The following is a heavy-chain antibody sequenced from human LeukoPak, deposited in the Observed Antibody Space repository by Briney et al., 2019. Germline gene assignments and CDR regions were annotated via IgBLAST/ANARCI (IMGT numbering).Heavy chain of an antibody. CDR1: GGSISSYY. D-gene: IGHD1-26*01. Sequence: SETLSLTCTVSGGSISSYYWSWIRQPPGKGLEWIGYIYYSGSTNYNPSLKSRVTISVDTSKNQFSLKLSSVTAADTAVYYCARVGATRNYYYYGMDVWGQGTTVTVSS. V-gene: IGHV4-59*08. CDR2: IYYSGST. CDR3: ARVGATRNYYYYGMDV. J-gene: IGHJ6*02.